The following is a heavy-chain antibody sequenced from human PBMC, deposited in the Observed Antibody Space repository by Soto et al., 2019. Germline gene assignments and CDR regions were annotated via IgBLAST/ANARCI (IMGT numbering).Heavy chain of an antibody. V-gene: IGHV3-74*01. CDR2: INSDGTST. CDR3: ARGLGSSGWYSPWDAFDI. CDR1: GFTSSYF. D-gene: IGHD6-19*01. Sequence: PGGSLRLSCAAFGFTSSYFHWVRQPPGKGLVWVSSINSDGTSTSYADSVKGRFTISRDNAKNSLYLQMNSLRAEDTAVYYFARGLGSSGWYSPWDAFDIWGQGTMVTVSS. J-gene: IGHJ3*02.